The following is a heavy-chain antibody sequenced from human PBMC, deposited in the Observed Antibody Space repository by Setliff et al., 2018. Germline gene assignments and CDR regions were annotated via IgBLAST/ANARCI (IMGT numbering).Heavy chain of an antibody. CDR1: GFVFGTYG. J-gene: IGHJ6*03. V-gene: IGHV3-48*03. Sequence: PGESLKISCAASGFVFGTYGMHWVRQAPGKGLEWVSYISTSGNTVDYADFAKGRFTISRDNARNSLYLQMNNLRAEDTAVYYCARDISVTMVREGGMDVWGKGTTVTVSS. CDR3: ARDISVTMVREGGMDV. D-gene: IGHD3-10*01. CDR2: ISTSGNTV.